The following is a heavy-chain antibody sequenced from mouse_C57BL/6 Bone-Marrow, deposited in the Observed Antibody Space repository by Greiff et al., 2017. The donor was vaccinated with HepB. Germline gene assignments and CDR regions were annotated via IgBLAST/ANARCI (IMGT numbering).Heavy chain of an antibody. CDR3: ARYRELHFDY. Sequence: EVQLQESGGGLVQPGGSLSLSCAASGFTFTDYYMSWVRQPPGKALEWLGFIRNKANGYTTEYSASVKGRFTISRDNSQSILYLQMNALRAEDSATYYCARYRELHFDYWGQGTTLTVSS. D-gene: IGHD1-1*01. CDR2: IRNKANGYTT. CDR1: GFTFTDYY. V-gene: IGHV7-3*01. J-gene: IGHJ2*01.